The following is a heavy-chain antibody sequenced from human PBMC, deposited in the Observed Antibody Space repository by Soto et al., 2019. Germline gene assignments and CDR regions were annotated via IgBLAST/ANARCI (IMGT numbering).Heavy chain of an antibody. Sequence: SVKVSCKASGGTFSSYTISWVRQAPGQGLEWMGRIIPILGIANYAQKFQGRVTITADKSTSTAYMELSSLRSEDTAVYYCASFLTYYYDSSGYPIDYWGQGTLVTVSS. J-gene: IGHJ4*02. V-gene: IGHV1-69*02. CDR1: GGTFSSYT. D-gene: IGHD3-22*01. CDR3: ASFLTYYYDSSGYPIDY. CDR2: IIPILGIA.